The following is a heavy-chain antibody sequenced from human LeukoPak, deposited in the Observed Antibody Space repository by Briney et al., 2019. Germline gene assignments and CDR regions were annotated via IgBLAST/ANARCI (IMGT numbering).Heavy chain of an antibody. Sequence: ASVKVSCKASGYTFTNYDINWVRQAAGQGLEWMGWISGYNGNTNYAQKLQGRVTMTTDTSTSTAYMELRSLKSDDTAVYYCASLKNYYDSSGYLVTDAFDIWGQGTMVTVSS. CDR3: ASLKNYYDSSGYLVTDAFDI. V-gene: IGHV1-18*01. J-gene: IGHJ3*02. CDR2: ISGYNGNT. CDR1: GYTFTNYD. D-gene: IGHD3-22*01.